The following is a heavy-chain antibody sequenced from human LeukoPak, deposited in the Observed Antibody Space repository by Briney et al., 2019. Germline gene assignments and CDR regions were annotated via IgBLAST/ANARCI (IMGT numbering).Heavy chain of an antibody. V-gene: IGHV4-30-4*01. CDR1: GGSISSGDYY. Sequence: SETLSLTCTVSGGSISSGDYYWSWIRQPPGKGLEWIGYIYYSGSTYYNPSLKSRVTISVDTSKNQFSLKLSSVTAADTAVYYCARARERRLWFDYWGQGTLVTVSS. D-gene: IGHD6-25*01. CDR3: ARARERRLWFDY. J-gene: IGHJ4*02. CDR2: IYYSGST.